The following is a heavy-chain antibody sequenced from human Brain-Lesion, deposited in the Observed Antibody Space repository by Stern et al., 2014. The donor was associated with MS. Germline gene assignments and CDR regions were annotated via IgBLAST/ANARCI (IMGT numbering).Heavy chain of an antibody. CDR3: ATGDFRQQLVPGPYYFYGMDV. V-gene: IGHV1-24*01. J-gene: IGHJ6*02. Sequence: VQLVESGAEVKKPGASVKVSCKVSGYTLTELSMHWVRQAPGKGLEWMGTFGPEDGDTIYAQKFQGRVTMTEDTSTDTAYMELSSLRSEDTAVYYCATGDFRQQLVPGPYYFYGMDVWGQGTTVTVS. CDR2: FGPEDGDT. D-gene: IGHD6-13*01. CDR1: GYTLTELS.